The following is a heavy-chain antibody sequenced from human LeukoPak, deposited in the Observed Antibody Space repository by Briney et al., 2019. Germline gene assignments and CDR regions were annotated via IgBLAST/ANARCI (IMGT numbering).Heavy chain of an antibody. D-gene: IGHD3-10*01. J-gene: IGHJ4*02. CDR2: INSRSSSI. Sequence: GGSLRLSCAASGFTFSSYSMNWVRQAPGKGLEWVSSINSRSSSIYYADSVKGRFTISRDNSKNTLYLQMNSLRGEDTAVYYCAKNIGGLDYWGQGTLVTVSS. CDR1: GFTFSSYS. V-gene: IGHV3-21*04. CDR3: AKNIGGLDY.